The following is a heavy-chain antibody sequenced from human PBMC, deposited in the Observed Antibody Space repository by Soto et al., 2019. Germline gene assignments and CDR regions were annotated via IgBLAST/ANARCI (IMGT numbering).Heavy chain of an antibody. V-gene: IGHV3-30-3*01. J-gene: IGHJ4*02. D-gene: IGHD1-26*01. CDR3: ARATAIVGATTVSPPTFDY. Sequence: GGSLRLSCAASGFTFSSYAMHWVRQAPGKGLEWVAVISYDGSNKYYADSVKGRFTISRDNSKNTLYLQMNSLRAEDTAVYYCARATAIVGATTVSPPTFDYWGQGTLVTVSS. CDR2: ISYDGSNK. CDR1: GFTFSSYA.